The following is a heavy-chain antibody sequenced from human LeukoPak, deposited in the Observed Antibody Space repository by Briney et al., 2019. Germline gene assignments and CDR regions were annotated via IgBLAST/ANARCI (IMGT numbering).Heavy chain of an antibody. CDR2: IYYSGST. D-gene: IGHD4-23*01. CDR1: GGSISSGGYY. Sequence: SETLSLTCTVSGGSISSGGYYWSWIRQHPGKGLEWIGYIYYSGSTYYNPSLKSRVTISVDTSKNQFSLKLSSVTAADTAVYYCARGNYGGNSSHFDYRGQGTLVTVSS. J-gene: IGHJ4*02. CDR3: ARGNYGGNSSHFDY. V-gene: IGHV4-31*03.